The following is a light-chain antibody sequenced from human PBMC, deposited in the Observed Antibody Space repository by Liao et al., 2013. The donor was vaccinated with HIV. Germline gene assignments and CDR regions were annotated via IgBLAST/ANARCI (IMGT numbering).Light chain of an antibody. CDR1: KLGDEY. CDR2: QDT. V-gene: IGLV3-1*01. CDR3: QAWDSSTLYV. Sequence: SYELTQPPSVSVSPGQTASITCSGDKLGDEYASWYQQKPGQSPVLVIYQDTRRPSGIPDRFSGSNSGNTATLTISGTQTMDEADYYCQAWDSSTLYVFGTGTKVTVL. J-gene: IGLJ1*01.